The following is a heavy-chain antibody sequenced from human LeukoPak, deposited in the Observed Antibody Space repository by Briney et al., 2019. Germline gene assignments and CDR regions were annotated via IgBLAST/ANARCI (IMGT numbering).Heavy chain of an antibody. V-gene: IGHV3-9*01. J-gene: IGHJ4*02. D-gene: IGHD3-22*01. CDR1: GFTFDDYA. Sequence: GGSLRLSCAASGFTFDDYAMHWVRQAPGKGLEWVSGISWNSVGIGYADSVKGRFNISRDNAKNSLYLQMNSLRAEDTALYYCAKDIRASYDSSGSPDFWGQGTLVTVSS. CDR3: AKDIRASYDSSGSPDF. CDR2: ISWNSVGI.